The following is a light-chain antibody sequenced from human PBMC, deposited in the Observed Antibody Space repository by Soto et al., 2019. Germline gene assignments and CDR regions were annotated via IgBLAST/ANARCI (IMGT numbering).Light chain of an antibody. V-gene: IGKV3-20*01. Sequence: EIVLTQSPGTLSLSPGERATLSCRASQSVSSSYLAGYQQKPGQAPRLLIYDASSRATGIPDRFSGSGSGTDFTLTISRLEPEDLAVYFCQQYGSSPYTFGQGTKLEIK. CDR3: QQYGSSPYT. J-gene: IGKJ2*01. CDR1: QSVSSSY. CDR2: DAS.